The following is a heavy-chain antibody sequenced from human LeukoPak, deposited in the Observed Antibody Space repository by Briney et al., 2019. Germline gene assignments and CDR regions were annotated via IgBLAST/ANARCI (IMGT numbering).Heavy chain of an antibody. CDR1: GGSISSGGYS. CDR3: ARARGYGVGYFDY. Sequence: SQTLSLTCAVSGGSISSGGYSWSWIRQPPGKGLEWIGYIYHSGSTYYNPSLKSRVTISVDRSKNQFSPKLNSVTAADTAVYYCARARGYGVGYFDYWGQGTLVTVSS. V-gene: IGHV4-30-2*01. CDR2: IYHSGST. J-gene: IGHJ4*02. D-gene: IGHD6-13*01.